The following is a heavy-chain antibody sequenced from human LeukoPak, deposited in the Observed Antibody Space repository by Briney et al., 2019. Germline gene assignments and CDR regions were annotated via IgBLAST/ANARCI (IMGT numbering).Heavy chain of an antibody. CDR2: IYTSGSS. Sequence: SETLSLTCTVSGASISSYYWSWIRQPPGKGLEWIGYIYTSGSSNYNPSLKSRVTISADTSKNQFSLKLSSVTAADTAVYYCARHKLGTTFFDYRGQGTLVTVSS. V-gene: IGHV4-4*09. J-gene: IGHJ4*02. CDR3: ARHKLGTTFFDY. D-gene: IGHD1-26*01. CDR1: GASISSYY.